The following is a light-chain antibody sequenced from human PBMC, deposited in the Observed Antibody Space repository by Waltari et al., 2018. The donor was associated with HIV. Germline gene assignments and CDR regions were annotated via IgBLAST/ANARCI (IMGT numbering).Light chain of an antibody. CDR2: EVS. J-gene: IGLJ2*01. CDR1: SSDVGGYNY. V-gene: IGLV2-8*01. CDR3: NSYAGSNNVV. Sequence: QSALTQPPSASGSPGQSVTISCTGTSSDVGGYNYVSWYQQHPGKAPKLMIYEVSKRPSGVPARFSGSKSGNTASLSVSGLQAEDEAYYYCNSYAGSNNVVFGGGTKVTVL.